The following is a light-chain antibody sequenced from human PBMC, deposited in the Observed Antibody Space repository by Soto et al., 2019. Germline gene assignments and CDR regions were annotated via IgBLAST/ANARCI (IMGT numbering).Light chain of an antibody. CDR1: QSVSSI. Sequence: LTHSPCSLSLTPGERATLSCRASQSVSSILAWYQQKPGQAPRLLIYAASTRATGIPARFSGSGSGTDFTLTVTRLEPEDFAVYYCQQYGSSITFGQGTRLEI. CDR2: AAS. V-gene: IGKV3-20*01. CDR3: QQYGSSIT. J-gene: IGKJ5*01.